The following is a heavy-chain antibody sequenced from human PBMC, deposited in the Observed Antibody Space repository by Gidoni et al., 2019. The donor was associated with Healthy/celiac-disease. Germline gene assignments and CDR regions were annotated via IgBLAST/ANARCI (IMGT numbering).Heavy chain of an antibody. V-gene: IGHV5-51*01. Sequence: EVQLVQSGAEVKKPGESLKISCKVSGYSFTGYWLGWVRQVPGKGLEWMGIIYPGDSDTRYSPSFQGQVTISADKSISTAYLQWSSLKASDTAMYYCARHDSSGWYNPRGAFDIWGQGTMVTVSS. D-gene: IGHD6-19*01. J-gene: IGHJ3*02. CDR1: GYSFTGYW. CDR2: IYPGDSDT. CDR3: ARHDSSGWYNPRGAFDI.